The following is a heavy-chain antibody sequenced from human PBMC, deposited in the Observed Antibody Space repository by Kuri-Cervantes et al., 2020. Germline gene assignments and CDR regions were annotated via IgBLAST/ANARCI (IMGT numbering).Heavy chain of an antibody. D-gene: IGHD3-10*01. CDR1: CGSINSGDYY. Sequence: SETLSLTYTISCGSINSGDYYWSWIRQPPGKGLEWIGYIYHSGSTDYNPSLKSRVTISVDTSKNQFSLKLSSVTAADTAVYYCARDPAPGYYSSGTPGWFDPWGQGTLVTVSS. V-gene: IGHV4-30-4*02. CDR2: IYHSGST. J-gene: IGHJ5*02. CDR3: ARDPAPGYYSSGTPGWFDP.